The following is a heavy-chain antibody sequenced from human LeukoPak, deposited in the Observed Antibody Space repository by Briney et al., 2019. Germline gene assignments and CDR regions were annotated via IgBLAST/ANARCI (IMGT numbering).Heavy chain of an antibody. Sequence: PGGSLRLSCAASGFTFSSYSMNWVRQAPGKGLEWVSPIDFTSRYIYNADSVKGRFTTSRDNAKNSLDLQMNSLKVEDTAVYYCATPAAGPGAEYSLYWGQGTLVIVSS. CDR3: ATPAAGPGAEYSLY. V-gene: IGHV3-21*01. D-gene: IGHD6-13*01. CDR2: IDFTSRYI. J-gene: IGHJ1*01. CDR1: GFTFSSYS.